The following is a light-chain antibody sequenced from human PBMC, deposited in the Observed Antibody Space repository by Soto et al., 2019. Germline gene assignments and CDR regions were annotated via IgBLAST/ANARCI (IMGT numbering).Light chain of an antibody. Sequence: QSVLTQPASVSGSPVQSITISCTGTSSDVGGYNYVSWYQQHPGKAPKLMIFEVSNRPSGVSHRFSGSKSGNTASLTISGLQAEDEGDYYCSSYTSSSTLEVFGTGTKVTVL. J-gene: IGLJ1*01. CDR2: EVS. CDR3: SSYTSSSTLEV. CDR1: SSDVGGYNY. V-gene: IGLV2-14*01.